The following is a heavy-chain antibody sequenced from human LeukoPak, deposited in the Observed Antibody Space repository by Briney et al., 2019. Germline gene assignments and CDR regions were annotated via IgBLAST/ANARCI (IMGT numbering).Heavy chain of an antibody. D-gene: IGHD2-15*01. CDR2: MNPNSGNT. CDR1: GYTFTSYD. J-gene: IGHJ2*01. V-gene: IGHV1-8*03. CDR3: ARRTQRYWYFDL. Sequence: ASVKVSCKASGYTFTSYDINWVRQATGQGLEWMGWMNPNSGNTGYAQKFQGRVTITRNTSISTAYMELSSLRSEDTAVYYCARRTQRYWYFDLWGRGTLVTVSS.